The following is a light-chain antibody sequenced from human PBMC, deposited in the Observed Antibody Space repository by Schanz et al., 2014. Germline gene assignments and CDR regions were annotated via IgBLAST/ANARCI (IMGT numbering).Light chain of an antibody. Sequence: DIQMTQSPSTLSASVGDRVTITCRASQSVTTWVAWYQQRPGSAPKLLIYGASSLRVGVPSRFSGTGSGTEFTLTVSSLQPDDFGTYYCQQYNYNPLTFGGGTKVEIK. CDR2: GAS. CDR3: QQYNYNPLT. CDR1: QSVTTW. V-gene: IGKV1-5*01. J-gene: IGKJ4*01.